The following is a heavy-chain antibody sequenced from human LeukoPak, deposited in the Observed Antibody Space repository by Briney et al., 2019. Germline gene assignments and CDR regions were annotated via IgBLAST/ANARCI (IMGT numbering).Heavy chain of an antibody. J-gene: IGHJ4*02. CDR3: PRERPTGASRLFVVQ. D-gene: IGHD2-15*01. CDR1: GFTFGSYA. CDR2: MSSGGSYI. Sequence: GGSLRLSCAAFGFTFGSYAMTWVRQAPGKGLEWVSSMSSGGSYIYYADSVRGRFTISRDNAKNSLYLLMNSPRVDDTAVYYCPRERPTGASRLFVVQWGQGTLVTVSS. V-gene: IGHV3-21*06.